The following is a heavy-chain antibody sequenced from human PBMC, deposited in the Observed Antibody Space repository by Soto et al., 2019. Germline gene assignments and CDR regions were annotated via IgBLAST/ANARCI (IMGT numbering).Heavy chain of an antibody. CDR1: GFTFSSYW. V-gene: IGHV3-7*05. Sequence: GGSLRLSCAASGFTFSSYWMSWVRQAPGKGLEWVANIKQDGSEKYYVDSVKGRFTISRDNAKNSLYLQMNSLRAEDTAVYYCARDSTRGSPPFIDFSGQGTLVTVSS. D-gene: IGHD1-26*01. CDR3: ARDSTRGSPPFIDF. J-gene: IGHJ4*02. CDR2: IKQDGSEK.